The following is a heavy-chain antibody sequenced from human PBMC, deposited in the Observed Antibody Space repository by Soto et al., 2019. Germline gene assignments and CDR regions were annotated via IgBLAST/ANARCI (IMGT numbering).Heavy chain of an antibody. J-gene: IGHJ6*03. CDR3: AREREYGYYYMDV. CDR1: GYTLTSYA. D-gene: IGHD6-6*01. CDR2: ISAYNGNT. Sequence: ASVKVSCKASGYTLTSYAMHWVRQAPGQGLEWKGWISAYNGNTNYAQKLQGRVTMTTDTSTSTAYMELRSLRSDDTAVYYCAREREYGYYYMDVWGKGTTVTVSS. V-gene: IGHV1-18*01.